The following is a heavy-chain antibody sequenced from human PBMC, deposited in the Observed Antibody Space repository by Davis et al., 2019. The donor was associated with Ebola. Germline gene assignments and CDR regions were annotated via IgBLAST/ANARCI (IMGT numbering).Heavy chain of an antibody. Sequence: ASVKVSCKASGYTFTGYYMHWVRQAPGQGLEWMGIINPSGGSTSYAQKFQGRVTMTRDTSTSTVYMELSSLRSEDTAVYYCARGGVYYDSSGPSAYWGQGTLVTVSS. D-gene: IGHD3-22*01. V-gene: IGHV1-46*01. CDR3: ARGGVYYDSSGPSAY. J-gene: IGHJ4*02. CDR1: GYTFTGYY. CDR2: INPSGGST.